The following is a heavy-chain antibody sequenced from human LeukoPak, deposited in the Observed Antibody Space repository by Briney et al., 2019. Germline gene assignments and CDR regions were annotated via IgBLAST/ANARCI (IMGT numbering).Heavy chain of an antibody. CDR2: INHSGGT. J-gene: IGHJ5*02. V-gene: IGHV4-34*01. Sequence: SETLSLTCAVYGGSFSGYYWSWIRQPPGKGLEWIGEINHSGGTNYNPSLKSRVTISVDTSKNQFSLKLSSVTAADTAVYYCARRRGGTMVRGVIWFDPWGQGTLVTVSS. CDR1: GGSFSGYY. D-gene: IGHD3-10*01. CDR3: ARRRGGTMVRGVIWFDP.